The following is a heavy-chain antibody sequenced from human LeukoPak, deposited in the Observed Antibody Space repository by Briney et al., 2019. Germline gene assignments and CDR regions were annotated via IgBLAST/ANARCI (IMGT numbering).Heavy chain of an antibody. CDR3: AILRWGGNPLDAFDI. J-gene: IGHJ3*02. V-gene: IGHV1-69*05. CDR1: GGTFSSYA. CDR2: IIPIFGTA. Sequence: GASVKVSCKASGGTFSSYAISWVRQAPGQGLEWMGRIIPIFGTANYAQKFQGRVTITTDESTSTAYMELSSLRSEDTAVYYCAILRWGGNPLDAFDIWGQGTIVTVSS. D-gene: IGHD4-23*01.